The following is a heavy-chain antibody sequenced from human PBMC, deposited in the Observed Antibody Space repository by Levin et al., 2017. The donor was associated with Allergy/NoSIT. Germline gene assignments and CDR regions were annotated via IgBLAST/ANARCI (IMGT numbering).Heavy chain of an antibody. D-gene: IGHD5-24*01. CDR2: IWYDGSNK. Sequence: SGGSLRLSCAASGFTFSSYGMHWVRQAPGKGLEWVAVIWYDGSNKYYADSVKGRFTISRDNSKNTLYLQMNSLRAEDTAVYYCARDPEMATSYYYYGMDGWGQGTTVTVSS. V-gene: IGHV3-33*01. J-gene: IGHJ6*02. CDR1: GFTFSSYG. CDR3: ARDPEMATSYYYYGMDG.